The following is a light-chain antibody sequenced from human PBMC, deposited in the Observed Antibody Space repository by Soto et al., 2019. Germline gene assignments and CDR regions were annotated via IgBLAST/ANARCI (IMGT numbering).Light chain of an antibody. CDR1: SSNVGAGYD. CDR3: QSYDSSLSSSV. Sequence: QSVLTQPPSVSGAPGQRVTISCTGSSSNVGAGYDVHWYQQLPGTAPKLLIYGNSNRPSGVPDRFSGSKSGTSASLAITGLQSEDGAEYYCQSYDSSLSSSVFGGGTKLTVL. CDR2: GNS. J-gene: IGLJ2*01. V-gene: IGLV1-40*01.